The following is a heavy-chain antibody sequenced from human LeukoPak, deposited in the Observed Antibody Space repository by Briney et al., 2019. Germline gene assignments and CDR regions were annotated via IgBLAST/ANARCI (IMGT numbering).Heavy chain of an antibody. D-gene: IGHD2-2*01. CDR1: GGSISSSSYY. Sequence: SETLSLTCTVSGGSISSSSYYWGWIRQPPGKGLEWIGSIYYSGSTYYNPSLKSRVTISVDTSKNQFSLKLSSVTAADTAVYYCASLRRYCSSTSCYYGAFDIWGQGTMVTVSS. CDR3: ASLRRYCSSTSCYYGAFDI. J-gene: IGHJ3*02. V-gene: IGHV4-39*07. CDR2: IYYSGST.